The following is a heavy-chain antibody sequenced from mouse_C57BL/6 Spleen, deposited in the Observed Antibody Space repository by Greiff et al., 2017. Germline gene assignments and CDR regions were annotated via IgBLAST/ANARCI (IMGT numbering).Heavy chain of an antibody. CDR2: ISDGGSYT. CDR1: GFTFSSYA. V-gene: IGHV5-4*01. CDR3: ARRDYGGYFDY. Sequence: EVQGVESGGGLVKPGGSLKLSCAASGFTFSSYAMSWVRQTPEKRLEWVATISDGGSYTYYPDNVKGRFTISRDNAKNNLYLQMSHLKSEDTAMYYCARRDYGGYFDYWGQGTTLTVSS. J-gene: IGHJ2*01. D-gene: IGHD2-4*01.